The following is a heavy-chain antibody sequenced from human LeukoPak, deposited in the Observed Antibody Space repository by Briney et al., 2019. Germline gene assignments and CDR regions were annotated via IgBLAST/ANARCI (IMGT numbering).Heavy chain of an antibody. CDR1: RFTFSNYD. J-gene: IGHJ6*02. CDR2: IDTAGDT. D-gene: IGHD2-2*01. CDR3: ARGSCSSSSCYERLNGLDV. Sequence: GGSLRLSCAASRFTFSNYDMHWVRQATGKGLGWVSSIDTAGDTYYPGSVKGRFTISRENAKKSFYLQMNSLRAGDTAVYYCARGSCSSSSCYERLNGLDVWGQGTTVTVSS. V-gene: IGHV3-13*01.